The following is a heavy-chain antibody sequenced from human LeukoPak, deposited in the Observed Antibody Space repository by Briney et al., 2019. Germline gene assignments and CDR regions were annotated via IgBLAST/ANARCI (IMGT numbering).Heavy chain of an antibody. V-gene: IGHV1-18*01. D-gene: IGHD3-9*01. Sequence: ASVKASCKASGYTFTSYGISWVRQAAGQGLKCMGWISAYDGNTNYAQMLQGRVTTTTDTSTSTAYMELRSLRSDDTAVYYCARDPLYYDILTGYYPSVSFDIWGQGTMVTVSS. CDR2: ISAYDGNT. J-gene: IGHJ3*02. CDR3: ARDPLYYDILTGYYPSVSFDI. CDR1: GYTFTSYG.